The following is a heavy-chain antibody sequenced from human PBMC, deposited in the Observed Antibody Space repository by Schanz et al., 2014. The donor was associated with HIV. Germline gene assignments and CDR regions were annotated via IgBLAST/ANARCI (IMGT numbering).Heavy chain of an antibody. CDR3: ARGRRDVSMIILYWFDP. D-gene: IGHD3-22*01. J-gene: IGHJ5*02. Sequence: QVQLVQSGPEVKKPGASVKVSCKASGYSFSAYYMHWVRQAPGQGPEWMGWISAYNGKTNYARKVQGRVTMTRNTSISTAYMELSSLTSEDTAVYYCARGRRDVSMIILYWFDPWGQGTLVTVSS. CDR2: ISAYNGKT. CDR1: GYSFSAYY. V-gene: IGHV1-8*02.